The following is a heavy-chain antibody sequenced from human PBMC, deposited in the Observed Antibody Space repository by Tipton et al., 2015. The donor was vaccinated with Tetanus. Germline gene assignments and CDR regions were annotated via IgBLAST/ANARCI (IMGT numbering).Heavy chain of an antibody. J-gene: IGHJ3*02. V-gene: IGHV4-39*02. CDR3: ARDIYSNTRAFDI. D-gene: IGHD2-2*01. Sequence: GLVKPSETLSLTCTVSGVSISNSSHYWGWIRQSPGKGLEWIGSFYYGGSTYYNPSLESRVTISVDTSKNEFSLKLTSVTAADTSLYFCARDIYSNTRAFDIWGQGTMVTVSS. CDR2: FYYGGST. CDR1: GVSISNSSHY.